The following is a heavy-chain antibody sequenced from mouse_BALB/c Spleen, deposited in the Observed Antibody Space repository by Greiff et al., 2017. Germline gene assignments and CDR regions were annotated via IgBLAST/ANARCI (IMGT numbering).Heavy chain of an antibody. D-gene: IGHD2-14*01. V-gene: IGHV8-12*01. CDR3: ARREDRYGGNYAMDY. CDR1: GFSLSTSGMG. CDR2: IYWDDDK. J-gene: IGHJ4*01. Sequence: QVTLKVSGPGILQPSQTLSLTCSFSGFSLSTSGMGVSWIRQPSGKGLERLAHIYWDDDKRYNPSLKSRLTISKDTSRNQVFLKITSVDTADTATYYCARREDRYGGNYAMDYWGQGTSVTVSS.